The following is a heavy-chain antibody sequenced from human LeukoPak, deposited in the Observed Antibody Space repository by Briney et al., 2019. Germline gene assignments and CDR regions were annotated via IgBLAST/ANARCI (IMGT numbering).Heavy chain of an antibody. J-gene: IGHJ5*02. D-gene: IGHD5-12*01. CDR1: CRFMISFY. Sequence: SETLSPTCIVSCRFMISFYGGCTRQPPGKGLEWIGYIYYSGTTNYNPSLKSRVTVSVDTSKNQFSLKLSSVTTADTAVCNCARGGGNSGSATDRWGQGTLVTVSS. CDR3: ARGGGNSGSATDR. CDR2: IYYSGTT. V-gene: IGHV4-59*12.